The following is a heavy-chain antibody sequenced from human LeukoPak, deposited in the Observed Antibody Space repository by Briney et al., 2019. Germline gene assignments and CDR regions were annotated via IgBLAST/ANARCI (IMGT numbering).Heavy chain of an antibody. D-gene: IGHD6-19*01. CDR3: ARGRLYGGRYRWDYFDY. CDR1: GGTFSSYA. V-gene: IGHV1-69*13. J-gene: IGHJ4*02. CDR2: IIPIFGTA. Sequence: SVKVSCKASGGTFSSYAISWVRQAPGQGLEWMGGIIPIFGTANYAQKFQGRVTITADESTSTAYMELSSLRSEDTAVYYCARGRLYGGRYRWDYFDYWGQGALDTVSS.